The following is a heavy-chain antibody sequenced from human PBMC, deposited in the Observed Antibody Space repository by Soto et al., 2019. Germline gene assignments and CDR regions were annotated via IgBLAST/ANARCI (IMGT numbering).Heavy chain of an antibody. D-gene: IGHD2-8*01. V-gene: IGHV3-23*01. CDR3: AKELEIVLMVHAASDS. Sequence: GGSLRLFCAASGFNFAKFAMNWVRQAPGQGLEWVSAISGGGTTTYYADSVKGRFTISRDNSRNTVHLQIDSLRAEDTAIYYCAKELEIVLMVHAASDSCVQGMQVTVSS. J-gene: IGHJ4*02. CDR2: ISGGGTTT. CDR1: GFNFAKFA.